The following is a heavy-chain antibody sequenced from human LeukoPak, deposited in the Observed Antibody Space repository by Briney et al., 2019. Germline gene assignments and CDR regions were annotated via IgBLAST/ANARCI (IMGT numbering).Heavy chain of an antibody. CDR1: EFTFSSYS. Sequence: GGSLRLSCAASEFTFSSYSMNWVRQAPGKGLEWVSSISSSSSYIYYADSVKGQFTISRDNAKNSLYLQMNSLRAEDTAVYYCARAYCSSTSCYTPDAFDIWGQGTMVTVSS. D-gene: IGHD2-2*02. J-gene: IGHJ3*02. CDR2: ISSSSSYI. CDR3: ARAYCSSTSCYTPDAFDI. V-gene: IGHV3-21*01.